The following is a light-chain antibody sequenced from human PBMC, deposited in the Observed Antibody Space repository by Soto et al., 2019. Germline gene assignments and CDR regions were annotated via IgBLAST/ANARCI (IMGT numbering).Light chain of an antibody. Sequence: DIPMTQSPSSLSASVGDRVTITCRASQSITYWLAWYQQKPGRAPKLLIYDVFNLQSGVPSRFSGSGSGTEFTLTTSSLQPDDSATYYCQQYHSFSFTFGQGTKLEIK. CDR1: QSITYW. J-gene: IGKJ2*01. CDR2: DVF. CDR3: QQYHSFSFT. V-gene: IGKV1-5*01.